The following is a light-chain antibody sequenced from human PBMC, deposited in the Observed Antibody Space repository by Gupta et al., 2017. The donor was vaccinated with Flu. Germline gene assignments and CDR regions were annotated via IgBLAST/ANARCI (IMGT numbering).Light chain of an antibody. V-gene: IGKV4-1*01. CDR1: QSVLYSSNSENY. CDR3: QQYYSTWT. Sequence: DIVMTQSPDSLAVSLGERATINCKSSQSVLYSSNSENYLAWYQQKPGQPPKLLIYWASARESGVPDRFSGSGSGTDFTLTIISLQAEDVAVYYCQQYYSTWTYGQGTKVEIK. CDR2: WAS. J-gene: IGKJ1*01.